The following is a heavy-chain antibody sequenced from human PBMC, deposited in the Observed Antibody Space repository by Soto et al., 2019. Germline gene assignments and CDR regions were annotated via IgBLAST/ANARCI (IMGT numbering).Heavy chain of an antibody. Sequence: GGSLRLSCAASGFTFGIYAMSWVRQAPGKGLEWVSAISGSGGSTYYADSVKGRFTISRDNSKNTLCLQMNSLRAEDTAVYYCAKGSIVVVPAAIWGLSGYFDYWGQGTLVTVSS. CDR2: ISGSGGST. CDR1: GFTFGIYA. D-gene: IGHD2-2*01. V-gene: IGHV3-23*01. J-gene: IGHJ4*02. CDR3: AKGSIVVVPAAIWGLSGYFDY.